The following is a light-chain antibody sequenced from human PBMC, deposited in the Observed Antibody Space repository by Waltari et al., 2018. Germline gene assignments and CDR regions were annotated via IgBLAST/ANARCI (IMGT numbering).Light chain of an antibody. Sequence: DIQMTQSPSTLTASEGDRVPITCRASKSIGSSLAWYQQKPGKAPKVVIYEASSLESGVPSRFSGSGSGTEFTLTISSLQPDDFATYYCQQCNSYLLTFGGGTKVEIK. CDR1: KSIGSS. CDR3: QQCNSYLLT. CDR2: EAS. J-gene: IGKJ4*01. V-gene: IGKV1-5*03.